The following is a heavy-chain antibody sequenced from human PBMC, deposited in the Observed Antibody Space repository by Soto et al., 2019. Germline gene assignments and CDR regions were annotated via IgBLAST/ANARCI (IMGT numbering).Heavy chain of an antibody. J-gene: IGHJ4*02. D-gene: IGHD3-22*01. CDR3: ARPYLVYDTSGYPEYYFDS. CDR1: GASMNDPDYF. V-gene: IGHV4-39*02. CDR2: IFYSGTT. Sequence: PSETLSLTCTVSGASMNDPDYFWGWIRQPPEKGLEWLGTIFYSGTTYYNPSLESRVTISVDRARNHFSLRLDSVTAADTAIYYCARPYLVYDTSGYPEYYFDSWGQGTLVTVSS.